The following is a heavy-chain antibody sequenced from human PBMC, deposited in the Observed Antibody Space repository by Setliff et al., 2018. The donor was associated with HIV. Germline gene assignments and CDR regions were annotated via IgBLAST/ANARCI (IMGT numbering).Heavy chain of an antibody. D-gene: IGHD3-10*01. CDR1: GHTFTNID. Sequence: ASVKVSCKASGHTFTNIDIHWLRRATGQGLEVMGWMNPNSGVSGYALKFHGRVTMTRDTSISTLYMELSGRTSEDTGVYYCASGKGVGGVIITGGLDVWGKGTTVTVSS. J-gene: IGHJ6*04. V-gene: IGHV1-8*01. CDR2: MNPNSGVS. CDR3: ASGKGVGGVIITGGLDV.